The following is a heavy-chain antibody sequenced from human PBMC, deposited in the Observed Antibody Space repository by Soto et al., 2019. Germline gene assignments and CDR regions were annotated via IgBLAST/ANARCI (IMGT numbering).Heavy chain of an antibody. J-gene: IGHJ4*02. CDR1: VFSLSTSGVG. CDR2: IYWDDDK. CDR3: AHREVTTGGGDY. V-gene: IGHV2-5*02. Sequence: QITLKESGPTLVKPTQSLTLTCTFSVFSLSTSGVGVGWIRQPPGKALEWLALIYWDDDKRYSPSLKSRLTITKDTPKNEVVLTMTNMDAVDTAAYYCAHREVTTGGGDYWGQGTLVTVSS. D-gene: IGHD4-17*01.